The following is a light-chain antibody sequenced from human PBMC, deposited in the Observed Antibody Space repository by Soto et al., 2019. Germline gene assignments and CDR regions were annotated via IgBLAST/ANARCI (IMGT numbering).Light chain of an antibody. CDR1: SSDVGGSDH. CDR2: EVT. CDR3: SSYTTSTTLDV. V-gene: IGLV2-14*01. Sequence: QSVLTQPASVSGSPGQSSTISCTGTSSDVGGSDHVSWYQQRPGKAPKLIIYEVTNWPSGVSHRFSGSKSGNTASLTISGLQAEDEADYYCSSYTTSTTLDVFGTGTKVTVL. J-gene: IGLJ1*01.